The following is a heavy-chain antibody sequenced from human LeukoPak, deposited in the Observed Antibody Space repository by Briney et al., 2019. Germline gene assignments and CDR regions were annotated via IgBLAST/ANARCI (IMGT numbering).Heavy chain of an antibody. Sequence: SVKVSCKASGGTFSSYAISWVRQALGQGLEWMGRIIPILGIANYAQKFQGRVTITADKSTSTAYMELSSLRSEDTAVYYCARDHSFNGMDVWGQGTTVTVSS. CDR3: ARDHSFNGMDV. V-gene: IGHV1-69*04. CDR1: GGTFSSYA. CDR2: IIPILGIA. J-gene: IGHJ6*02.